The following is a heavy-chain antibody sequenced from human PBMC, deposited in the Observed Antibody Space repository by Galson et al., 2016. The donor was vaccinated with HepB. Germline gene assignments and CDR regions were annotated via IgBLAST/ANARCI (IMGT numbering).Heavy chain of an antibody. J-gene: IGHJ6*02. CDR2: IYPGDSGI. CDR3: ARVLSKSRSYDYYAMDV. D-gene: IGHD5/OR15-5a*01. CDR1: GDSFTTHW. Sequence: QSGAEVKKPGESLKISCKDSGDSFTTHWIARVRQMPGKGLEWMGMIYPGDSGIRYSPPFQGQVTISADNTISTAYLQWSSLKASDTAMYYCARVLSKSRSYDYYAMDVWGQGTTVTVSS. V-gene: IGHV5-51*01.